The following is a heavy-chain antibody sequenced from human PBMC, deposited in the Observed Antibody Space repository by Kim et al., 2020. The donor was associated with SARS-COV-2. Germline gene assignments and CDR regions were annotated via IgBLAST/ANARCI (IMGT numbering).Heavy chain of an antibody. J-gene: IGHJ2*01. D-gene: IGHD6-13*01. Sequence: KGRFTISRDNSKTTLYVQMNSLRAEDTAVYYCAKDGAAADFWDFTWYFDLWGRGTLVTVSS. CDR3: AKDGAAADFWDFTWYFDL. V-gene: IGHV3-23*01.